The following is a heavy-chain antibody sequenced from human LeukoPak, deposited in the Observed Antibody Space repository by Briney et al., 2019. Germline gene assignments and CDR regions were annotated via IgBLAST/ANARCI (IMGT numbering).Heavy chain of an antibody. V-gene: IGHV4-59*08. CDR2: IYSSGST. CDR1: GVSISSYY. CDR3: ARLVARTSFFGVVNGGTIDF. Sequence: SETLSLTCTVSGVSISSYYWSWIRQPPGKGLEWIGYIYSSGSTKYNPSIESRVTISIDTSNSQFSLRLKSVTAADTAVYHCARLVARTSFFGVVNGGTIDFWGQGTMVTVSS. D-gene: IGHD3-3*01. J-gene: IGHJ3*01.